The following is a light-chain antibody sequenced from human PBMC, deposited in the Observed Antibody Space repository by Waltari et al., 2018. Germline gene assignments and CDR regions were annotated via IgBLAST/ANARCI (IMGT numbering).Light chain of an antibody. CDR3: QQTYSRFRT. J-gene: IGKJ1*01. V-gene: IGKV1-39*01. CDR2: AAS. Sequence: DIRMTQFPPSLPASVGDSVTITRRESQGISSYLNWYQQKPGQAPKLLIYAASSLQSGVPSRFSGSGFGTAFTLTINSLQPEDFAVYFCQQTYSRFRTFDQGTKVDVK. CDR1: QGISSY.